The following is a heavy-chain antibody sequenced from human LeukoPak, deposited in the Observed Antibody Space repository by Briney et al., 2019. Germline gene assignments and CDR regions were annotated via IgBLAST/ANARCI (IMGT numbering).Heavy chain of an antibody. D-gene: IGHD3-22*01. CDR3: ARGIVVVTESSYYFDY. CDR2: ISCSGSST. CDR1: GFTFSSYA. J-gene: IGHJ4*02. V-gene: IGHV3-23*01. Sequence: PGGSLRLSCAASGFTFSSYAMSWVRQAPGKGLEWVSAISCSGSSTYYADSVKGRFTISRDNSKNTLYLQMNSLRAEDTAVYYCARGIVVVTESSYYFDYWGQGTLVTVSS.